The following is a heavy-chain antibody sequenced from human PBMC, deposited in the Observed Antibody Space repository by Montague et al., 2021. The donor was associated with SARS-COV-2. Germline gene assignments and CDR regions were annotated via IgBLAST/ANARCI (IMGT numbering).Heavy chain of an antibody. Sequence: SETLSLTCTVSGGSITGYYWSWLRRSPGKGLEWIAYIYDGGAVNXNPSLGSRVTISTDTSKNQLSLKVNSVTAADTAVYYCVGDHPYGGPRGAYDIWGQGTVVTVSS. J-gene: IGHJ3*02. CDR2: IYDGGAV. CDR1: GGSITGYY. V-gene: IGHV4-59*01. D-gene: IGHD4-23*01. CDR3: VGDHPYGGPRGAYDI.